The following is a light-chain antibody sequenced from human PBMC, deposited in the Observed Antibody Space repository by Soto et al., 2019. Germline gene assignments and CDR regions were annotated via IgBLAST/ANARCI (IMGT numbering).Light chain of an antibody. V-gene: IGKV1-39*01. CDR2: AAS. CDR1: ESIAIY. CDR3: QQAYRTTWT. Sequence: DVQMTQTPTSLSASVGDRVSITCRASESIAIYLNWYQQKPGKVPNLLIYAASSVFEGVPSRFSGSGSGTNFSLTINSPQPEDFATYFCQQAYRTTWTFGQGTKVQIK. J-gene: IGKJ1*01.